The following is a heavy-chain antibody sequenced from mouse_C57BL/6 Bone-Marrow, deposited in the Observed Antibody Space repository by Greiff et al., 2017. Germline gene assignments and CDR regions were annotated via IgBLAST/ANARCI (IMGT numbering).Heavy chain of an antibody. CDR2: INPNNGGT. CDR3: ARWGGNPWFAY. CDR1: GYTFTDYY. D-gene: IGHD2-1*01. V-gene: IGHV1-26*01. J-gene: IGHJ3*01. Sequence: EVQLQQSGPELVKPGASVKISCKASGYTFTDYYMNWVKQSHGKSLEWIGDINPNNGGTSYNQKFKGKATLTVDKSSSTAYMELRSLTSEDSAVYYCARWGGNPWFAYWGQGTLVTVSA.